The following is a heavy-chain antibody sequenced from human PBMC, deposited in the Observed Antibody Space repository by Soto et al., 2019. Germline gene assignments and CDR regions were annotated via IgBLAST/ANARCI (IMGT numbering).Heavy chain of an antibody. J-gene: IGHJ4*02. V-gene: IGHV1-8*01. CDR1: GYTFTNSD. CDR3: ARVAGNWNDDYFDY. Sequence: QVQLVQSGAAVKKPGASVKVSCKASGYTFTNSDINWVRQATGQVLEWMGWMNPNSGETGYAQKFQGRVTMTRDTSIRTAYMELSSLRSEDTAVYYCARVAGNWNDDYFDYWGQGTPVTVSS. CDR2: MNPNSGET. D-gene: IGHD1-1*01.